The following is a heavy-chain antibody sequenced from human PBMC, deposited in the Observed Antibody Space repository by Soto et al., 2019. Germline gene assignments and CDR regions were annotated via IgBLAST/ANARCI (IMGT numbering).Heavy chain of an antibody. Sequence: EVHLVESGGGLVQPGGSLRLSCAGSAFTLSTYWMTWVRQAPGKGLEWVANINEDGSEKYYVDSVQGRFTISRDNANNSLYLQMNSLRAEDTAVYYCARPDRDGYNTFDYWGQGALVTVSS. J-gene: IGHJ4*02. CDR1: AFTLSTYW. D-gene: IGHD5-12*01. CDR2: INEDGSEK. CDR3: ARPDRDGYNTFDY. V-gene: IGHV3-7*03.